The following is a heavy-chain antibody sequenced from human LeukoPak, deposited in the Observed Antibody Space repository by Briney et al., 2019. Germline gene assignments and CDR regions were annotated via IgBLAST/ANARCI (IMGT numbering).Heavy chain of an antibody. CDR1: GGSISSYY. Sequence: SETLSVTCTVPGGSISSYYWSWIRQPAGKGLEWIGRIYTSGSTNYNPSLQSRVTMSADTSKNQFSLKLSSVTAADTAVYYCARDVSDYGGNYYYYYYMDVWGKGTTVTVSS. V-gene: IGHV4-4*07. J-gene: IGHJ6*03. D-gene: IGHD4-23*01. CDR3: ARDVSDYGGNYYYYYYMDV. CDR2: IYTSGST.